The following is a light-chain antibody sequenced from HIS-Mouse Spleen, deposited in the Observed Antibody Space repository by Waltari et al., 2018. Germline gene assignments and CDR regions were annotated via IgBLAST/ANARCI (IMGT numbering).Light chain of an antibody. CDR1: QDISNY. CDR2: DAS. CDR3: QQYDNPLT. Sequence: DIQMTQSPSSLSASVGDRVTITCQASQDISNYLNWYQQKPGKAPKLLIYDASNLETGVPSRFSGSGSGTDFTFTISSLQPKDIATYYCQQYDNPLTFGGGTKVEIK. V-gene: IGKV1-33*01. J-gene: IGKJ4*01.